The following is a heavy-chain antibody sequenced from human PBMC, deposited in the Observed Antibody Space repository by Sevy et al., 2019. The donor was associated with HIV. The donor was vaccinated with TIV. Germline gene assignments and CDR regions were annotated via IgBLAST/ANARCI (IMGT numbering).Heavy chain of an antibody. J-gene: IGHJ6*02. CDR3: AKTLLLWFGEINGMDV. Sequence: GESLKISCAASGFSFSSYAMSWVRQAPGKGLEWVSAISGSGGSTYYADSVKGRFTISRDNSKNTLYLQMNSLRAEDTAVYYCAKTLLLWFGEINGMDVWGQRTTVTVSS. CDR1: GFSFSSYA. D-gene: IGHD3-10*01. CDR2: ISGSGGST. V-gene: IGHV3-23*01.